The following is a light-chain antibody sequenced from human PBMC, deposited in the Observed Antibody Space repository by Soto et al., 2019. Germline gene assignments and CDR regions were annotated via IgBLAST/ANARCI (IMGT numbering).Light chain of an antibody. V-gene: IGKV3-11*01. CDR3: QQYNNWPGGIT. J-gene: IGKJ5*01. CDR2: DAS. Sequence: EIVLTQSPATLSLSPGERATLSCRASQSVSSYLAWYQQKPGQAPRLLISDASNRATGIPARISGSGSGTEFTLTISSLQSEDFAVYYCQQYNNWPGGITFGQGTRLEIK. CDR1: QSVSSY.